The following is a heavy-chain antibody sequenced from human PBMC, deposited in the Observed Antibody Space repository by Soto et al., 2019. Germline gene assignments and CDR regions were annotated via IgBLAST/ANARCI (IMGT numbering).Heavy chain of an antibody. Sequence: GESLKISCKGSGYSFASYWISWMRQMPGKGLEWMGRIDPSDSYTNYSPSFQGHVTISADKSISTAYLQWSSLKASDTAMYYCAGPPGGFGEPADHYGLSVWGQGNTVTISS. CDR1: GYSFASYW. V-gene: IGHV5-10-1*01. J-gene: IGHJ6*02. CDR3: AGPPGGFGEPADHYGLSV. CDR2: IDPSDSYT. D-gene: IGHD3-10*01.